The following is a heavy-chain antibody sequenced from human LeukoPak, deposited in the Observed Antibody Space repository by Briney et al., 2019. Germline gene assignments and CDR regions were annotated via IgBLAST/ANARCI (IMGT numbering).Heavy chain of an antibody. CDR3: AKDGGLWVSAHWGDS. CDR1: GFTFSSYT. Sequence: GGSLRLSCTASGFTFSSYTMSWVRQAPGKGLKWVSTISTGGGNTYYADSVKGRFTVSRDDSKNTLYLQMNSLRAEDTAVYYCAKDGGLWVSAHWGDSWGRGTLITVSS. CDR2: ISTGGGNT. J-gene: IGHJ4*02. V-gene: IGHV3-23*01. D-gene: IGHD7-27*01.